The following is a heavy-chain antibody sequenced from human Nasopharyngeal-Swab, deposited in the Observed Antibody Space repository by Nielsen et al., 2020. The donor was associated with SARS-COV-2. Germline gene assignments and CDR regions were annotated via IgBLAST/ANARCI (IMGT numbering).Heavy chain of an antibody. CDR3: ARRKDNFDY. D-gene: IGHD2-15*01. V-gene: IGHV3-9*01. J-gene: IGHJ4*02. Sequence: SLKISCAASGLTFDDYAMHWVRQAPGKGLEWVSGISWNSGSIGYADSVKGRFTISRDNAKNSLYLQMNSLRAEDTAVYYCARRKDNFDYWGQGTLVTVSS. CDR1: GLTFDDYA. CDR2: ISWNSGSI.